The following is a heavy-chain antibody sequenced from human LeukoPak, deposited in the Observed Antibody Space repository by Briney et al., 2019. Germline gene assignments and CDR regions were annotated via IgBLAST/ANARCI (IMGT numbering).Heavy chain of an antibody. V-gene: IGHV3-23*01. D-gene: IGHD2-8*01. CDR3: AKDDCTNGVCFNWFDP. Sequence: GGSLRLSCAASGFTFSSYAMSWVRQAPGKGLECVSSISGSGGSTYYADSVKGRFTISRDNSKNTLYLQMNSLRAEDTAVYYCAKDDCTNGVCFNWFDPWGQGTLVTVSS. CDR1: GFTFSSYA. J-gene: IGHJ5*01. CDR2: ISGSGGST.